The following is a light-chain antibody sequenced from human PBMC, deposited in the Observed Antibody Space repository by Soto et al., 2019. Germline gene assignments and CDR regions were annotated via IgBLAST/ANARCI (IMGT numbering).Light chain of an antibody. J-gene: IGKJ1*01. V-gene: IGKV1-5*03. CDR1: QSISSW. CDR2: KAS. Sequence: DIQMTQSPSTLSASVGDRVTITCRASQSISSWLAWYQQKPGKAPKLLIYKASSLESGVPSRCSGSGSGTEFTLTISSLQPDDLAPYYCQQYNSLWTFGQGTKVESK. CDR3: QQYNSLWT.